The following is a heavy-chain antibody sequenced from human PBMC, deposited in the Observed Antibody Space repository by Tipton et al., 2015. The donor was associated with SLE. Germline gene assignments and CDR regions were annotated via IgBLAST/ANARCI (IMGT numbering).Heavy chain of an antibody. V-gene: IGHV1-46*01. CDR2: INPSGGSP. CDR1: EYTFSGYY. CDR3: AREPEYCSSTTCQFDY. J-gene: IGHJ4*02. Sequence: QSGPEVKKPGASVRVSCRASEYTFSGYYIHWVRQAPGQGLEWMGIINPSGGSPSYAQQFQGRVTLTRDTSTNTVYMEVSSLRYEDTAVYFCAREPEYCSSTTCQFDYWGQGTLVTVSS. D-gene: IGHD2-2*01.